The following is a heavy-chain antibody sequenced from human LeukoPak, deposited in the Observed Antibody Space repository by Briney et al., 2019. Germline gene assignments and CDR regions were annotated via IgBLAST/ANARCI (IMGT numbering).Heavy chain of an antibody. J-gene: IGHJ4*02. CDR2: INPKTGGT. V-gene: IGHV1-2*02. CDR3: ARKGLLLRTSFDY. D-gene: IGHD3-22*01. CDR1: GYTFTGFF. Sequence: ASVKASCKTSGYTFTGFFIHWVRLAPGQGLEWMGWINPKTGGTNYGQKFQGRVTMTRDTSISTAYMELSRLRSDDTAVYYCARKGLLLRTSFDYWGQGTLVTVSS.